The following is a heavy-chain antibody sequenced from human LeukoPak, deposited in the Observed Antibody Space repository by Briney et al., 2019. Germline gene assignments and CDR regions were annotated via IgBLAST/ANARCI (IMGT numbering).Heavy chain of an antibody. V-gene: IGHV4-38-2*02. CDR2: IYHSGST. CDR1: GYSISSGYY. J-gene: IGHJ4*02. Sequence: SETLSLTCTVSGYSISSGYYWGWIRQPPGKGLEWIGSIYHSGSTYYNPSLKSRVTISVDTSKNQFSLKLSSVTAADTAVYYCAKDRFDWHEFDYWGQGTLVTVSS. D-gene: IGHD3-9*01. CDR3: AKDRFDWHEFDY.